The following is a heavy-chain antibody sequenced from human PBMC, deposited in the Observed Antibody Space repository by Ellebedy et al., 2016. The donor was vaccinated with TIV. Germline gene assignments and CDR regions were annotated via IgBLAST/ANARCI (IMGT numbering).Heavy chain of an antibody. V-gene: IGHV1-69*13. CDR3: ARECGSTNCDWYFDV. CDR2: IIPISSAT. D-gene: IGHD2-2*01. CDR1: GGSFNVVG. Sequence: SVKVSXXASGGSFNVVGISWVRQVPGQGLEWMGEIIPISSATNYAQNFQGRVTITADYLTNTAYMELTSLTSDDTAVYYCARECGSTNCDWYFDVWGRGTLVTVSP. J-gene: IGHJ2*01.